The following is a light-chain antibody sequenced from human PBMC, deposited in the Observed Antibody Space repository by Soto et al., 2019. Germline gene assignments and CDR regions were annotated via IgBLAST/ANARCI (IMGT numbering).Light chain of an antibody. CDR2: GAS. CDR1: QSVGSN. CDR3: QQYNNWPPDRT. V-gene: IGKV3-15*01. Sequence: EIVMTQSPATLSVSPGERATLSCRASQSVGSNLAWYQQKPGQAPRLLIYGASTRATGIPARFSGSGSGTELALTISSRKSEDFAIYFCQQYNNWPPDRTFGQGTKVEI. J-gene: IGKJ1*01.